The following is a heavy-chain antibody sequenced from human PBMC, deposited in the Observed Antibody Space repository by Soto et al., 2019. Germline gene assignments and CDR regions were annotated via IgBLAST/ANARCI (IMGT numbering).Heavy chain of an antibody. Sequence: PSETLSLTCTVSGGSISSGGYYWSWIRQHPGKGLEWIGYIYYSGRTYYNPSLKSRVTLSVGTSKNQFSLKLSSVIAADTAVYYCARVFSDSSSFFAPWGQGTLVTVS. V-gene: IGHV4-31*03. D-gene: IGHD6-13*01. CDR3: ARVFSDSSSFFAP. CDR2: IYYSGRT. CDR1: GGSISSGGYY. J-gene: IGHJ5*02.